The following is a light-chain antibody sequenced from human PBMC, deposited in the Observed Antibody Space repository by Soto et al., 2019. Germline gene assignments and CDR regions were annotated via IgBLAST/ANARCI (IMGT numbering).Light chain of an antibody. CDR3: SSYINTNTLV. CDR1: SNDIGAHYY. V-gene: IGLV2-14*01. Sequence: QSALTQPASVSGSLGQSITISCTGTSNDIGAHYYVSWYQHHPGKAPKLIIFEVDRRPSGVSGRFSGSKSANTASLIISGLQAEDEADYYCSSYINTNTLVFGGGTKLTVL. J-gene: IGLJ2*01. CDR2: EVD.